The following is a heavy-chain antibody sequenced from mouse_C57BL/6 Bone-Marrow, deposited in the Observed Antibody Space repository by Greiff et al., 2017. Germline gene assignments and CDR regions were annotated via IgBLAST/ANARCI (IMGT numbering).Heavy chain of an antibody. V-gene: IGHV1-85*01. D-gene: IGHD2-2*01. CDR2: IYPRDGST. CDR3: AREHGLRRDYYAMDY. Sequence: QVQLQQSGAELVRPGTSVKMSCKASGYTFTNYWIGWAKQRPGQGLEWIGWIYPRDGSTKYNEKFKGKATLTVDTSSSTAYMELHSLTSEDSAVYFCAREHGLRRDYYAMDYWGQGTSVTVSS. CDR1: GYTFTNYW. J-gene: IGHJ4*01.